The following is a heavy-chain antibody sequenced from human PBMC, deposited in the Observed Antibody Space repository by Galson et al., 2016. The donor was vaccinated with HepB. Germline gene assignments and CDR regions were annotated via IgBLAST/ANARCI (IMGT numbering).Heavy chain of an antibody. Sequence: GAEVNKPGESLKISCKSSGYSFSNYWIGWVRQMPGKGLEWMGIIYPGDSDTRYSPSFQGQVTISADKSIGTAYLQWSSLKASDTAMDYFGRQVGWAYCGADCPWDYWGQGTLVTVSS. CDR2: IYPGDSDT. J-gene: IGHJ4*02. CDR1: GYSFSNYW. V-gene: IGHV5-51*01. D-gene: IGHD2-21*02. CDR3: GRQVGWAYCGADCPWDY.